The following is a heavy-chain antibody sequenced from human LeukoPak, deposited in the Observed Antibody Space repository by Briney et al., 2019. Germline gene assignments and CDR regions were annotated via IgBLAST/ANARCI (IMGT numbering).Heavy chain of an antibody. V-gene: IGHV3-33*01. Sequence: GVSLRLFCAASGFTFNSYGMHWVRQAPGKGLEWVAVIWYDGSNKYYADSVKGRFTISRDNSKNTLYLQMNSLRAEDRAVYSCARDFSPGAREGYYYYMYVWGKGTTVTVSS. D-gene: IGHD3-10*01. J-gene: IGHJ6*03. CDR2: IWYDGSNK. CDR3: ARDFSPGAREGYYYYMYV. CDR1: GFTFNSYG.